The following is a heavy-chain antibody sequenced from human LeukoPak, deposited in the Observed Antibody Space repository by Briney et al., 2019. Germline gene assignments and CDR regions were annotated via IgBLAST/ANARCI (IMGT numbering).Heavy chain of an antibody. D-gene: IGHD4-17*01. CDR1: GGSITNSYYF. CDR2: FSYGGST. Sequence: SETLSLTCTVSGGSITNSYYFSGWLRQPPGKGLEWIGSFSYGGSTYYNPPLKSRVTMSVDTSKNQFSLKLSSVTAADTAMYYCAREGRQDYVYFDHWGQGSLVTVSS. V-gene: IGHV4-39*07. J-gene: IGHJ4*02. CDR3: AREGRQDYVYFDH.